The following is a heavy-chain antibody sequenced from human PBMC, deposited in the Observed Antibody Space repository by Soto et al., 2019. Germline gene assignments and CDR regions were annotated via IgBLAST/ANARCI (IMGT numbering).Heavy chain of an antibody. V-gene: IGHV3-23*01. CDR3: AKSGPTNYFDF. CDR2: MSRTGDNT. Sequence: GGSLRLSCAASGFTFSIYAMTWVRQSPGKGLEWVSSMSRTGDNTYYADSVKGRFTISRDNSKNTLYLQTNSLRAEDTAIYYCAKSGPTNYFDFWGQGTLVTVSS. D-gene: IGHD1-26*01. CDR1: GFTFSIYA. J-gene: IGHJ4*02.